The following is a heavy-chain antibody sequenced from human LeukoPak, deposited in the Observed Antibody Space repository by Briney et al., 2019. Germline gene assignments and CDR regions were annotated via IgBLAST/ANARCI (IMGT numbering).Heavy chain of an antibody. CDR2: IYYSGST. CDR3: ARDATGMGNYFDY. J-gene: IGHJ4*02. V-gene: IGHV4-38-2*02. CDR1: GFTFGTYA. D-gene: IGHD3-10*01. Sequence: GSLRLSCAASGFTFGTYAMSWVRQPPGKGLEWIGSIYYSGSTYYNPSLKSRVTISVDTSKNQFFMKLSSVTAADTAVYYCARDATGMGNYFDYWGQGTLVTVSS.